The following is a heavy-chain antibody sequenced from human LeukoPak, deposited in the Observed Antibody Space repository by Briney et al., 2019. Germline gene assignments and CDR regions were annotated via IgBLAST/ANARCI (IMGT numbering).Heavy chain of an antibody. V-gene: IGHV3-30-3*01. Sequence: GGSLRLSCAASGFTFSSYAMHWVRQAPGKGLEWVAVISYDGSNKYYADSMKGRFTITRDNSKNTLYLQMNSLRAEDTAVYYCATEYCSGGSCYPSNFDYWGQGTLVTVSS. D-gene: IGHD2-15*01. CDR1: GFTFSSYA. J-gene: IGHJ4*02. CDR3: ATEYCSGGSCYPSNFDY. CDR2: ISYDGSNK.